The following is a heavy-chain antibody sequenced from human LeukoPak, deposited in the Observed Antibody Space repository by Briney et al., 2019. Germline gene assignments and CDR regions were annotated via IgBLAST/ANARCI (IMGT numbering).Heavy chain of an antibody. J-gene: IGHJ4*02. CDR1: GYTFTSYA. CDR2: INAGNGNT. V-gene: IGHV1-3*01. D-gene: IGHD6-19*01. Sequence: ASVTVSCKASGYTFTSYAMHWVRQAPGQRLEWMGWINAGNGNTKYSQKFQGRVTITRDTSASTAYMELSSLRSGDTAVYYCARDWTYSSGWDYWGQGTLVTVSS. CDR3: ARDWTYSSGWDY.